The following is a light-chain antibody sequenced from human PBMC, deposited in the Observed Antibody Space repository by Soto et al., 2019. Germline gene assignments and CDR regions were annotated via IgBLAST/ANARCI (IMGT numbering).Light chain of an antibody. CDR3: CSYAGIYTYV. CDR1: SSDVGGYNY. Sequence: QSVLTQPRSVSGSPGQSVTISCTGTSSDVGGYNYVSWYQQHPGKAPKLMIYAVSKRPSGVPDRFSGSKSGNTASLTISGLQAEDEADYYCCSYAGIYTYVFGTGTKVTVL. J-gene: IGLJ1*01. V-gene: IGLV2-11*01. CDR2: AVS.